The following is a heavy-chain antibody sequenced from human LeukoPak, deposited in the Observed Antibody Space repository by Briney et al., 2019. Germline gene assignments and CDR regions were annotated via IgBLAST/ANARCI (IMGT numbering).Heavy chain of an antibody. V-gene: IGHV3-48*02. CDR3: AKETGASYDYPLDY. CDR1: GFTFSSYS. J-gene: IGHJ4*02. D-gene: IGHD5-18*01. Sequence: PGGSLRLSCAASGFTFSSYSMNWVRQAPGKGLEWVSYISRTSHTIYYADSVKGRFTISRDNSKNTLYLQMNSLRDEDTAVYYCAKETGASYDYPLDYWGQGTLVTVSS. CDR2: ISRTSHTI.